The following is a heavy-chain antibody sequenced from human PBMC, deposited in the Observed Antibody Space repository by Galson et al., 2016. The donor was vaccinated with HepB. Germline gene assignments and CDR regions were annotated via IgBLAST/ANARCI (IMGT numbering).Heavy chain of an antibody. CDR2: TYYRSNWYN. Sequence: CAISGDSVSRNSVAWNWIRQSPSRGLEWLGRTYYRSNWYNDYAVSVQSRITINADTSKNQLSLQLNSVTPEDTAVYYCARHHGAMDVWGQGTTVTVSS. V-gene: IGHV6-1*01. J-gene: IGHJ6*02. CDR3: ARHHGAMDV. CDR1: GDSVSRNSVA.